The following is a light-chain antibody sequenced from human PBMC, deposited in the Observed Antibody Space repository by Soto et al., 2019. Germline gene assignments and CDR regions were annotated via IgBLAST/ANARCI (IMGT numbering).Light chain of an antibody. CDR1: SSDVGGYNY. J-gene: IGLJ2*01. CDR2: EVS. CDR3: SSYTSSSPLV. V-gene: IGLV2-14*01. Sequence: QSVLTQPASVSGSPGQSINISCTGTSSDVGGYNYVSWYQQHTGKAPKLMIYEVSYRPSGVSNRFSGSKSGNTASLTISGLKAEDEADYYCSSYTSSSPLVFGGGTKLTVL.